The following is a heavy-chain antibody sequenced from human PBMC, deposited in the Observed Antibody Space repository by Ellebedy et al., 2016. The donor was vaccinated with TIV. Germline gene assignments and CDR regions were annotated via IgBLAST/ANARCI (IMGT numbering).Heavy chain of an antibody. Sequence: ASVKVSXKASGYTFTGYYMHWVRQAPGQGLEWMGWINPNSGGTNYAQKFQGRVTMTRDTSISTAYMELSRLRSEDTAVYYCARDLGYSYGPVGYYYGMDVWGQGTTVTVSS. CDR3: ARDLGYSYGPVGYYYGMDV. CDR2: INPNSGGT. D-gene: IGHD5-18*01. J-gene: IGHJ6*02. V-gene: IGHV1-2*02. CDR1: GYTFTGYY.